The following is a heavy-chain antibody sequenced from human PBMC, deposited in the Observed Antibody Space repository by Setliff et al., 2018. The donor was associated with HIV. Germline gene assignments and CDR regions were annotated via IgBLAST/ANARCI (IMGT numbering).Heavy chain of an antibody. J-gene: IGHJ5*01. Sequence: SETLSLTCSVSGGSISSSSYHWGWIRQPPGKGLEWIGSIYYSGSTYYNPSLKSRVTISRDTSKNQFSLRLSSATVADTAVYYCARGFEGFCSGDRCHWFDSWGQGTLVTVSS. D-gene: IGHD3-3*01. CDR2: IYYSGST. CDR3: ARGFEGFCSGDRCHWFDS. V-gene: IGHV4-39*07. CDR1: GGSISSSSYH.